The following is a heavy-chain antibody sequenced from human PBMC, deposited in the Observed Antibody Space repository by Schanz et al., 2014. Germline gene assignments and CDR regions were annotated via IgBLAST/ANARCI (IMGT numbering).Heavy chain of an antibody. Sequence: QLQLQESGPGLVKPSETLSLTCAVSGGSISSGTYSWSWIRQPPGKGLEWIGYIYHTGTTYYSPSVRRRVTISKDRSKNQFFLTRNSLTAADTAVYYCARGGGPSHYDHVWGNFRYTHFDYWGQGTLVTVSS. CDR1: GGSISSGTYS. J-gene: IGHJ4*02. V-gene: IGHV4-30-2*01. CDR3: ARGGGPSHYDHVWGNFRYTHFDY. D-gene: IGHD3-16*02. CDR2: IYHTGTT.